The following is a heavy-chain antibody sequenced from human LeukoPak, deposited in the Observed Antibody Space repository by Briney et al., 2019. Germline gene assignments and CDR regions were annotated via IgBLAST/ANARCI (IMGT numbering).Heavy chain of an antibody. V-gene: IGHV3-7*01. CDR2: IKQDGSAK. J-gene: IGHJ4*02. CDR3: ARALDSSSSRYQAFEY. CDR1: GFTFSNSW. D-gene: IGHD2-2*01. Sequence: GGSLRLSCAVSGFTFSNSWIGWVSQEPGKGREWVANIKQDGSAKYYVYSVKGRFTISRDNAKNSLYLQMNSLRAEDTAVYYRARALDSSSSRYQAFEYWGQGTLVTVSS.